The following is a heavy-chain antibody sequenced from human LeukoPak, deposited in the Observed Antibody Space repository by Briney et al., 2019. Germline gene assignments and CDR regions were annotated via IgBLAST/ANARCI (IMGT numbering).Heavy chain of an antibody. CDR1: GVTFDNYA. V-gene: IGHV3-23*01. J-gene: IGHJ4*02. CDR2: IRSNGDTT. Sequence: GGALRLSCAASGVTFDNYAMSWVRQAPGKGLEWGSTIRSNGDTTYYADSVKGRFTISRDNSKNTLYLQMNGLRADDTAVYYCAKDHTPLTVVVSHFNYWGQGTLVSVSS. CDR3: AKDHTPLTVVVSHFNY. D-gene: IGHD2-15*01.